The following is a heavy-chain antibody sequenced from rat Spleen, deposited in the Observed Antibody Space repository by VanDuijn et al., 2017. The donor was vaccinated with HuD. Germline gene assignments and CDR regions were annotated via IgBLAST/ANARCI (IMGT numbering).Heavy chain of an antibody. Sequence: EVQLVESDGGSVQPGRSLKLSCAASGFTFSDYFMAWVRQAPTKGLEWVATINYDGSSTYYRDSVKGRFTISRNNTKSTLYLQMDSLRSEDSATYYCARVGRSRLQGFANWGQGTLVTVSS. CDR2: INYDGSST. CDR3: ARVGRSRLQGFAN. V-gene: IGHV5-29*01. J-gene: IGHJ3*01. D-gene: IGHD1-1*01. CDR1: GFTFSDYF.